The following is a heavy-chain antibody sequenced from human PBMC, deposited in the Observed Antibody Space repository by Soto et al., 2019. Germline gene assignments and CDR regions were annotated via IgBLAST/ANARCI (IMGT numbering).Heavy chain of an antibody. CDR1: GGSIRSSSYY. CDR2: IYYSGST. CDR3: ARQVHTHYYDSSGSFYGDFDY. Sequence: SATLSLTCTVCGGSIRSSSYYWGWIRQPPGEWVEWIGSIYYSGSTYYNTSLKSRVTISVDTSKNQFSLKLSSVTAEDTAVYHCARQVHTHYYDSSGSFYGDFDYWGQGTLVTVSS. D-gene: IGHD3-22*01. J-gene: IGHJ4*02. V-gene: IGHV4-39*01.